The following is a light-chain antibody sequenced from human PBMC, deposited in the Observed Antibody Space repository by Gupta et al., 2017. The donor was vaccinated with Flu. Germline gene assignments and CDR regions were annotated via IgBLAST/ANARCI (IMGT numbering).Light chain of an antibody. CDR2: AAS. CDR3: QQGYSTPCT. Sequence: PPSLSASGGDTVTTTCRARQRISSNLNWYQHKTGKAPNLLIFAASDLQSGVPSRFSGSGSGTDFKLTISSLQTEDFATYYCQQGYSTPCTFGHGTKVEI. J-gene: IGKJ1*01. CDR1: QRISSN. V-gene: IGKV1-39*01.